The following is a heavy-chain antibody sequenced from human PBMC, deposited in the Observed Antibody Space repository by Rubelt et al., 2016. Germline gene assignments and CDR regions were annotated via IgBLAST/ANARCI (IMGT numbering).Heavy chain of an antibody. V-gene: IGHV3-66*01. CDR2: IYSGGST. Sequence: LVESGGGLVQPGGSLRLSCAASGFTVSSNYMSWVRQAPGKGLEWVSVIYSGGSTYYADSVKGRFTISRDNSKNTLYLQMNSLRAEDTAVYYCAKNNALTTGGDYWGQGTLVTVSS. J-gene: IGHJ4*02. CDR3: AKNNALTTGGDY. CDR1: GFTVSSNY. D-gene: IGHD1-1*01.